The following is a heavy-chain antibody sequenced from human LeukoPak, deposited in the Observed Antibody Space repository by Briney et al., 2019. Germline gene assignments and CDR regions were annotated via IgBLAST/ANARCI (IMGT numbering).Heavy chain of an antibody. J-gene: IGHJ5*02. CDR3: ASGRFGELGRWFDP. CDR2: INHSGST. CDR1: GGSFSGYY. Sequence: SETLSLTCAVYGGSFSGYYWSWIRQPPGKGLEWIGEINHSGSTNYNPSLKSRVTISVDTSKNQFSLKLSSVTAADMAVYYCASGRFGELGRWFDPWGQGTLVTVSS. V-gene: IGHV4-34*01. D-gene: IGHD3-10*01.